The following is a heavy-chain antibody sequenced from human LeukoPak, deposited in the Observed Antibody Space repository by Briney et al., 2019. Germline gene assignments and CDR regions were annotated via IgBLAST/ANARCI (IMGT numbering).Heavy chain of an antibody. D-gene: IGHD6-19*01. Sequence: GGSLRLSCTASGLTVFTNYMSWVRQAPGKGLEWVSLISSGGSTYYADSVRDRFTISRDNAKNTLYLQMNSLRAEDTAVYYCARADGSGWLTYWGQGTLVTVSS. J-gene: IGHJ4*02. V-gene: IGHV3-66*01. CDR2: ISSGGST. CDR3: ARADGSGWLTY. CDR1: GLTVFTNY.